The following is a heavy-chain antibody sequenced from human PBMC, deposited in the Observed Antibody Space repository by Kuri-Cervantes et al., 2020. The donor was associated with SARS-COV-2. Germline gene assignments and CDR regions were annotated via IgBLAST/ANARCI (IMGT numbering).Heavy chain of an antibody. J-gene: IGHJ4*02. D-gene: IGHD3-16*01. CDR2: ISGSGDGYI. CDR1: GFTFNSYS. V-gene: IGHV3-21*01. Sequence: GGVLKISCAASGFTFNSYSMNWVRQAPGKGLEWVSSISGSGDGYIYYAYSVKRRFTVTRDYAKDSLYQQMNILRNEDTGVFYCERDWGPTDYWGQGTLVTVSS. CDR3: ERDWGPTDY.